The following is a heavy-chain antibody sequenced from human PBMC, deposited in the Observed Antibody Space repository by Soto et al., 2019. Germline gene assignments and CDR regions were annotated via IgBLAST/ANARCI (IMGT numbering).Heavy chain of an antibody. Sequence: PGGSLRLSCAASGFTFSSYAMSWVRQAPGKGLEWVSAISGSGGSTYYADSVKGRFTISRDNSKNTLYLQMNSLRAEDTAVYYCGKPPAGYRRGWAPTWFDPWGQGTLVTVSS. V-gene: IGHV3-23*01. CDR1: GFTFSSYA. D-gene: IGHD6-13*01. CDR3: GKPPAGYRRGWAPTWFDP. J-gene: IGHJ5*02. CDR2: ISGSGGST.